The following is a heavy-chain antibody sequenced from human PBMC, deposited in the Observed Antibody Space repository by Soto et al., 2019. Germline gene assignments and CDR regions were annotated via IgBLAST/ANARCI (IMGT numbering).Heavy chain of an antibody. Sequence: PSETLSLTCTVSGGSISSYYWSWIRQPPGKGLEWIGYISYSGSTNYNPSLESRVTISVDTSKNQFSLKLSSVTAADTAVYFCVRGVLSWGQGTLVTVSS. CDR1: GGSISSYY. J-gene: IGHJ1*01. CDR3: VRGVLS. D-gene: IGHD3-10*01. V-gene: IGHV4-59*01. CDR2: ISYSGST.